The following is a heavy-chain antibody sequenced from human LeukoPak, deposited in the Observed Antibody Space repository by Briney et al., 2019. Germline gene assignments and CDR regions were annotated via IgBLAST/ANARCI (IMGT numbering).Heavy chain of an antibody. CDR3: ARGRAMVRGAASN. CDR1: GFTFSSYA. CDR2: VSDDGGNT. J-gene: IGHJ4*02. V-gene: IGHV3-30*04. Sequence: GGSLRLSCAASGFTFSSYAMHWVRQAPGKGLEWVAVVSDDGGNTYYADSGKGRFTVSRDNTTTTLYLHMNSLRAEDTAVYYCARGRAMVRGAASNWGQGTLVTVSS. D-gene: IGHD3-10*01.